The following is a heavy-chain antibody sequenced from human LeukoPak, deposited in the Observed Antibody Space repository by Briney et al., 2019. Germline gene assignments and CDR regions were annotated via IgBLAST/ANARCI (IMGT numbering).Heavy chain of an antibody. CDR3: ARDFRSGHFDY. V-gene: IGHV4-59*01. J-gene: IGHJ4*02. D-gene: IGHD6-25*01. CDR2: IYYSGST. CDR1: GGSISSYY. Sequence: SETLSLTCTVSGGSISSYYWSWIRQPPGKGLEWIGYIYYSGSTNYNPSLKSRVTISVDTSKNQFSLKLSSVTAADTAVYYCARDFRSGHFDYWGQGTLVTVSS.